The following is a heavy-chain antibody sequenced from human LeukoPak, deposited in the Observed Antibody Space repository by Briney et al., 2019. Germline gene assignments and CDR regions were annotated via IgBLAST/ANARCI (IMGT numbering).Heavy chain of an antibody. CDR1: GGSISNDY. CDR3: ARGGFSILGFDP. V-gene: IGHV4-59*01. CDR2: IYSSGST. D-gene: IGHD4-11*01. Sequence: SETLSLTCTVSGGSISNDYWSWIRQPPGKGLEWIGYIYSSGSTIYNPSLKSRVSISADTSENQFSLKLTSVTAADTAVYYCARGGFSILGFDPWGQGTLVTVFS. J-gene: IGHJ5*02.